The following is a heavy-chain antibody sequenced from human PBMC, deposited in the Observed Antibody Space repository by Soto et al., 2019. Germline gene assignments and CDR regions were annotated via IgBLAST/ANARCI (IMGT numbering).Heavy chain of an antibody. V-gene: IGHV4-38-2*02. J-gene: IGHJ5*02. D-gene: IGHD3-22*01. CDR1: GFSISSGYF. CDR2: IYHSGTT. CDR3: ARDSSGYYWFDP. Sequence: SSETLSLTCAVSGFSISSGYFWGWIRQPPGKGPEWLGGIYHSGTTYYNPSVKGRVTISVDTSKNQFSLKMSSVTAADTAVYYCARDSSGYYWFDPWGQGTLVTVSS.